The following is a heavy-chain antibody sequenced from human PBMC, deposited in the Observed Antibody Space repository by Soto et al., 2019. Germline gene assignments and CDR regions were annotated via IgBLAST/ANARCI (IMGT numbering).Heavy chain of an antibody. V-gene: IGHV3-21*01. J-gene: IGHJ6*02. D-gene: IGHD6-6*01. CDR2: ISSSSNYI. Sequence: GGSLRLSCAASGFTFSSYNMNWVRQAPGKGLEWVSSISSSSNYIYYADSVKGRFTISRDNAKNSLYLQMNSLRAEDTAVYYCARDEGLRPRPYYYYYGMDVWGQGTTVTVSS. CDR3: ARDEGLRPRPYYYYYGMDV. CDR1: GFTFSSYN.